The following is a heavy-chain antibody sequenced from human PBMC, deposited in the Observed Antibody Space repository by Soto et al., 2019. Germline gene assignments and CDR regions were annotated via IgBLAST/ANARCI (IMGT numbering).Heavy chain of an antibody. Sequence: SQTLSLTCGISGDSVSRNSAAWNWIRQSPSRGLEWLGRTYYRSKWYNDYAVSVKSRITINSDTSKKQFSLKLSSVTAADTAVYYCARQDTSGYAFDSWGPGTLVTVSS. V-gene: IGHV6-1*01. CDR2: TYYRSKWYN. D-gene: IGHD3-22*01. CDR1: GDSVSRNSAA. J-gene: IGHJ4*02. CDR3: ARQDTSGYAFDS.